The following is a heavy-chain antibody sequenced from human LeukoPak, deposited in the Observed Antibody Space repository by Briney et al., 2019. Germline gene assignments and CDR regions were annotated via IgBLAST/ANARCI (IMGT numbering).Heavy chain of an antibody. CDR3: GCIAAGDAFDI. CDR2: INHSGST. J-gene: IGHJ3*02. CDR1: GGSFSGYY. D-gene: IGHD6-6*01. Sequence: SETLSLTCAVYGGSFSGYYWSWIRQPPGKGLEWIGEINHSGSTNYSPSLKSRVTISVDTSKNQFSLKLSSVTAADTAVYYCGCIAAGDAFDIWGQGTMVTVSS. V-gene: IGHV4-34*01.